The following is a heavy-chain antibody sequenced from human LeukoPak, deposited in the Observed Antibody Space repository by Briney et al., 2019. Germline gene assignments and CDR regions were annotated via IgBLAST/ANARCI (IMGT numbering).Heavy chain of an antibody. V-gene: IGHV4-61*01. CDR2: IYYSGTT. CDR3: ARVWAAGDAFDI. Sequence: SETLSLTCSVSGGSFSSSNYYWSWIRQPPGKALDWVGYIYYSGTTKYNPSLKSRVTISVDTSKNQFSLRLNSVTAADTAVYYCARVWAAGDAFDIWGQGTVVTVSS. CDR1: GGSFSSSNYY. D-gene: IGHD6-25*01. J-gene: IGHJ3*02.